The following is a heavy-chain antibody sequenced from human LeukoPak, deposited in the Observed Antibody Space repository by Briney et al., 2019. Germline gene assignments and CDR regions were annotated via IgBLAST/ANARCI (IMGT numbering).Heavy chain of an antibody. Sequence: SSETLSLTCSVSGGSISSHYWSWIRQPPGKGLEWIGYMYYTGSTDYNPSLKSRVTISVDTSKKYFSLKLSSVTAADTAVYYCARHDWGSSFDYWGQGTLVTVSS. J-gene: IGHJ4*02. CDR1: GGSISSHY. V-gene: IGHV4-59*08. D-gene: IGHD7-27*01. CDR3: ARHDWGSSFDY. CDR2: MYYTGST.